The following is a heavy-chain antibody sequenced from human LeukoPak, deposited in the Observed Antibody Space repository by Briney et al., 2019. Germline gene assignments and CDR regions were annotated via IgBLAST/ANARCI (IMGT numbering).Heavy chain of an antibody. D-gene: IGHD1-26*01. Sequence: ASVKVSCKASGYTFTSYGISWVQQAPGQGLEWMGWISAYNGNTNYAQKLQGRVTMTTGTSTSTAYMELRSLRSDDTAVYYCARERRWELVVDYWGQGTLVTVSS. J-gene: IGHJ4*02. CDR2: ISAYNGNT. V-gene: IGHV1-18*01. CDR1: GYTFTSYG. CDR3: ARERRWELVVDY.